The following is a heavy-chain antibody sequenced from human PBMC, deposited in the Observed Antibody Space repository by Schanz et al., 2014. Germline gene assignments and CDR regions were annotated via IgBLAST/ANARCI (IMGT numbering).Heavy chain of an antibody. CDR3: ARGYGDSPTDL. J-gene: IGHJ4*02. CDR1: GYTFTSDS. CDR2: INPSGGST. Sequence: QVQLVQSGAEVKKPGASVKVSCKASGYTFTSDSMHWVRQAPGQGLEWMGMINPSGGSTTYAQKFQGRVTITADRSTSTAYMELSSLRSEDTAVYYCARGYGDSPTDLWGQGPLVTVSS. D-gene: IGHD4-17*01. V-gene: IGHV1-46*01.